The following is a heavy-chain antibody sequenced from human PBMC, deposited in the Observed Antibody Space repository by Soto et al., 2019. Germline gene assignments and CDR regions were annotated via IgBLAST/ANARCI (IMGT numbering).Heavy chain of an antibody. D-gene: IGHD6-13*01. V-gene: IGHV4-34*01. CDR2: INHSGST. CDR3: ARGLYSSSALGY. J-gene: IGHJ4*02. Sequence: QVQLQQWGAGLLKPSETLSLTCAVYGGSFSGYYWSWIRQPPGKGLEWIGEINHSGSTNYNPSLKSRVTISVDTSKNHFSLKLSSVTAADTAVYYCARGLYSSSALGYWGQGTLVTVSS. CDR1: GGSFSGYY.